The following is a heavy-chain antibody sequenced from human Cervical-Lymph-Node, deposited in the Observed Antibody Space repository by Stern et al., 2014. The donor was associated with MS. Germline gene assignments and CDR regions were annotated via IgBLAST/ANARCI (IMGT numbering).Heavy chain of an antibody. CDR1: GFTFSSYG. Sequence: MQLVESGGGVVQPGRSLRLSCAASGFTFSSYGMHWVRQAPGKGLEWVAVIWYDGSNKYYADSVKGRFTISRDNSKNTLYLQMNSLRAEDTAVYYCARDQMGELYTNYFDYWGQGTLVTVSS. V-gene: IGHV3-33*01. D-gene: IGHD3-16*01. J-gene: IGHJ4*02. CDR3: ARDQMGELYTNYFDY. CDR2: IWYDGSNK.